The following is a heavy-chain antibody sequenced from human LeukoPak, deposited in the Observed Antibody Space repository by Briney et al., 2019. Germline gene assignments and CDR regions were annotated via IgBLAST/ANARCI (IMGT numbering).Heavy chain of an antibody. Sequence: GGSLRLSCATSGFTFSTFAMSWVRQAPGKGLEWVSSISGNGGGTYYADSVKGRFTISRDNSKATLYLVMNSLSAEETALYYCAKDESSYKFHDAFDIWGQGTMVTVSS. J-gene: IGHJ3*02. CDR2: ISGNGGGT. CDR3: AKDESSYKFHDAFDI. V-gene: IGHV3-23*01. D-gene: IGHD1-1*01. CDR1: GFTFSTFA.